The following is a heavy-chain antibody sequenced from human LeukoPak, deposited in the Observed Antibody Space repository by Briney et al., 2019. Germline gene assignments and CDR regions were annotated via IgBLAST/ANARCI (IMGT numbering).Heavy chain of an antibody. CDR2: IYYSGST. Sequence: GSLRLSCAASGFTFSNYWMSWVRQPPGKGLEWIGSIYYSGSTYYNPSLKSRVTISVDTSKNQFSLKLSSVTAADTAVYYCARAPFYYDSSGYYEYYYYYYMDVWGKGTTVTVSS. J-gene: IGHJ6*03. D-gene: IGHD3-22*01. V-gene: IGHV4-39*07. CDR1: GFTFSNYW. CDR3: ARAPFYYDSSGYYEYYYYYYMDV.